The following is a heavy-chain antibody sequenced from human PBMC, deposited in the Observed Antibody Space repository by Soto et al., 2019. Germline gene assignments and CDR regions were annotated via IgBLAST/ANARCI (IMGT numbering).Heavy chain of an antibody. V-gene: IGHV4-4*02. D-gene: IGHD6-13*01. CDR3: ARHISSSWRRAFDI. Sequence: PAETLSLSCAVSGGSISNDNWWSWVRQPPGKGLEWIGEIYHTGSTNYNPSLKSRVTISVDKSKNQFSLELGSVTAAHTAVYYCARHISSSWRRAFDIWGQGTMVTVSS. CDR1: GGSISNDNW. CDR2: IYHTGST. J-gene: IGHJ3*02.